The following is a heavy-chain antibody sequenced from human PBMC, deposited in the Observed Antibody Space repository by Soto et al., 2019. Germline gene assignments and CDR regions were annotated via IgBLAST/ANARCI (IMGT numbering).Heavy chain of an antibody. CDR2: TYYSGST. CDR3: ARARAGHRYCSGGSCYSWFDP. J-gene: IGHJ5*02. V-gene: IGHV4-31*03. Sequence: SETLSLTCTVSGGSISSGGYYWSWIRQHPGKGLEWIGYTYYSGSTYYNPSLKSRVTISVDTSKNQFSLKLSSVTAADTAVYYCARARAGHRYCSGGSCYSWFDPWGQGTLVTVSS. CDR1: GGSISSGGYY. D-gene: IGHD2-15*01.